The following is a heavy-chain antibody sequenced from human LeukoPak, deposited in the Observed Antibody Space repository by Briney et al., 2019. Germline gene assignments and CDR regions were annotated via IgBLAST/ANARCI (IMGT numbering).Heavy chain of an antibody. CDR2: ISSSGSTI. V-gene: IGHV3-48*04. CDR3: ARSDSSGWYYFDY. J-gene: IGHJ4*02. D-gene: IGHD6-19*01. Sequence: GGSLRLSCAGSGFTFSSYGMHWVRQAPGKGLEWVSYISSSGSTIYYADSVKGRFTISRDNAKNSLYLQMNSLRAEDTAVYYCARSDSSGWYYFDYWGQGTLVTVSS. CDR1: GFTFSSYG.